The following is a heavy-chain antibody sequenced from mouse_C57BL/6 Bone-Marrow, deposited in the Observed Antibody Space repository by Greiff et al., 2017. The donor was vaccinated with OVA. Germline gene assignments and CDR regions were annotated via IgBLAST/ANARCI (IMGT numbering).Heavy chain of an antibody. D-gene: IGHD2-4*01. CDR2: IDPSDSDT. Sequence: QVQLQQPGAELVRPGSSVKLSCKASGYTFTSYWMHWVKQRPIQGLEWIGNIDPSDSDTHYNQKFKDKATLTVDKSSSTAYMQLSSLTSEDSAVDYCARSDYDGYWGKGTTVTVSS. J-gene: IGHJ2*01. CDR1: GYTFTSYW. V-gene: IGHV1-52*01. CDR3: ARSDYDGY.